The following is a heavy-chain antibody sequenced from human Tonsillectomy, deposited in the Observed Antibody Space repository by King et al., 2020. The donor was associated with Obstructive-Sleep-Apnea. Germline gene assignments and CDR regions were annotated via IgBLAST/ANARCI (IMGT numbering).Heavy chain of an antibody. V-gene: IGHV3-73*02. CDR2: IRSKANSYAR. D-gene: IGHD1-26*01. CDR1: GFTFSGSA. CDR3: TSGSPFDY. Sequence: VQLVESGGGLVQPGGSLKLSCAASGFTFSGSAMHLVRQASGKGLEWGGRIRSKANSYARAYAASVKGRFTISRDDSKNTAYLQMNSLKTEDTAVYYCTSGSPFDYWGQGTLVTVSS. J-gene: IGHJ4*02.